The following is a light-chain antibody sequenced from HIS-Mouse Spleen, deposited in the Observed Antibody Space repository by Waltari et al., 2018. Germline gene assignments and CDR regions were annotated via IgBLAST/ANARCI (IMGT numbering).Light chain of an antibody. V-gene: IGLV6-57*02. Sequence: NFMLTQPHSVSESPGKTVTISCTGSRGSIASNYVQWYQQRPGSAPAPVIYEDNQRPAGVPDRVSGSIDSSSNSASLTISGLKTEDEADYYCQSYDSSNHWVFGGGTKLTVL. CDR1: RGSIASNY. CDR2: EDN. CDR3: QSYDSSNHWV. J-gene: IGLJ3*02.